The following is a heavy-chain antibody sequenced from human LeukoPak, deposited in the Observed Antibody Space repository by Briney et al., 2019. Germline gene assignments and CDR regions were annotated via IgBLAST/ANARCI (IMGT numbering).Heavy chain of an antibody. CDR2: IYYSGST. Sequence: SETLSLTCSVSGGSMSNYYWSWIRQPPGKGLEWIGDIYYSGSTNYNPSLKSRVTISVDTSKNQFSLKLSSVTAADTAVYYCAGEVAGGFRFDYWGQGTQVTVSS. CDR3: AGEVAGGFRFDY. V-gene: IGHV4-59*08. J-gene: IGHJ4*02. D-gene: IGHD6-19*01. CDR1: GGSMSNYY.